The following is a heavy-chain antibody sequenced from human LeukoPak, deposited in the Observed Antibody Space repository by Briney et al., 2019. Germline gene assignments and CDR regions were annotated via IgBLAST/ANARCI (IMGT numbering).Heavy chain of an antibody. CDR3: AKGAPKVYSDSSGYYVSYDY. CDR1: GFNFDDYA. CDR2: ISWNSGTI. V-gene: IGHV3-9*01. Sequence: GRSLRLSCAASGFNFDDYAMYWVRQAPGKGLEFVSGISWNSGTIGYTDSVKGRLTISRDNAKNSLYLQMNSLRAEDTALYYCAKGAPKVYSDSSGYYVSYDYWGQGALVTVSS. D-gene: IGHD3-22*01. J-gene: IGHJ4*02.